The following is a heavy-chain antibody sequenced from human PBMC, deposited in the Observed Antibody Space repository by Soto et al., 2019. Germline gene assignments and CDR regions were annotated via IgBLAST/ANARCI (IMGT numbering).Heavy chain of an antibody. CDR1: GTTFSRSS. CDR3: ARDTLRGDFDD. V-gene: IGHV3-21*06. Sequence: HLVESGVGLVKPGGSLRLSCVASGTTFSRSSMHWVRQAPGKGLEWVSSISSESTYRYYADSAEGRFTVSRDNAKNSLLLQMDNLRVEDTAVYYCARDTLRGDFDDWGQGTLVTVSS. J-gene: IGHJ4*02. CDR2: ISSESTYR. D-gene: IGHD3-16*01.